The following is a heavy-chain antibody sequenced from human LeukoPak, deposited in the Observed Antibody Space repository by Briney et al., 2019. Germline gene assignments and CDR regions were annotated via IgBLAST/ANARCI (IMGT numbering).Heavy chain of an antibody. CDR3: ARGLGYSYGQPPFGWFDP. V-gene: IGHV3-21*01. CDR1: GFTFSSYS. D-gene: IGHD5-18*01. Sequence: GGSLRLSCAASGFTFSSYSMNWVRQAPGKGLEWVSSISSSSSYIYYADSVKGRFTISRDNAKNSLYLQMNSLRAEDTAVYYCARGLGYSYGQPPFGWFDPWGQGTLVTVSS. CDR2: ISSSSSYI. J-gene: IGHJ5*02.